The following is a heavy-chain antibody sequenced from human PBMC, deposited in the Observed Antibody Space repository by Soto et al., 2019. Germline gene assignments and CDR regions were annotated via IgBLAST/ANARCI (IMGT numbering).Heavy chain of an antibody. J-gene: IGHJ4*02. D-gene: IGHD3-22*01. V-gene: IGHV1-18*01. CDR2: ISAYNGNT. Sequence: ASVKVSCKASGYTFTSYGISWVRQAPGQGLEWMGWISAYNGNTNYAQKLQGRVTMTTDTSTSTAYMELRSLRSDDTAVYYCARVNAFTYYYDRSGYYAFDYWRPGALVTVFS. CDR3: ARVNAFTYYYDRSGYYAFDY. CDR1: GYTFTSYG.